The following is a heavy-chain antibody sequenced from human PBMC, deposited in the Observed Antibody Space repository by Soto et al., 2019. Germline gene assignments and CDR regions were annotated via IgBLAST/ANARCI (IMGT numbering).Heavy chain of an antibody. J-gene: IGHJ4*02. CDR3: ARAGSSGGIAVAGPCDY. CDR1: GYTFTSYG. Sequence: QVQLVQSGAEVKKPGASVKVSCKASGYTFTSYGISWVRQAPGQGLEWMGWISAYNGNTNYAQKLQGRVTMTTDTATSTAYRELRSLRSDDTAVYYCARAGSSGGIAVAGPCDYWGQGTLVTVCS. CDR2: ISAYNGNT. D-gene: IGHD6-19*01. V-gene: IGHV1-18*01.